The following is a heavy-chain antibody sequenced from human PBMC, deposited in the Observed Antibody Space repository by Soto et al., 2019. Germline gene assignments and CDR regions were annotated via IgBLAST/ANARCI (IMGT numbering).Heavy chain of an antibody. Sequence: QITLKESGPTLVKPTQTLTLTCTFSGFSLSTSGVGVGWIRQPPGKALEWLALIYWDDDKRYSPSLKSRLTITNDTSKNQVVLTMTNMDPVDTATYYCAHRPRGYSSSWYVLNWFDPWGQGTLVTVFS. J-gene: IGHJ5*02. CDR1: GFSLSTSGVG. CDR3: AHRPRGYSSSWYVLNWFDP. D-gene: IGHD6-13*01. V-gene: IGHV2-5*02. CDR2: IYWDDDK.